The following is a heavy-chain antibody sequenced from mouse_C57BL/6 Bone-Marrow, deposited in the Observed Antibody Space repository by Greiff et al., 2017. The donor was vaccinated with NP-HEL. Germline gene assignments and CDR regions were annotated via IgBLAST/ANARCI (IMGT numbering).Heavy chain of an antibody. CDR3: ARGTWLLPLYFDY. CDR1: GYTFTSYG. J-gene: IGHJ2*01. D-gene: IGHD2-3*01. Sequence: LVESGAELARPGASVKLSCKASGYTFTSYGISWVKQRTGQGLEWIGEIYPRSGNTYYNEKFKGKATLTADKSSSTAYMELRSLTSEDSAVYFCARGTWLLPLYFDYWGQGTTLTVSS. CDR2: IYPRSGNT. V-gene: IGHV1-81*01.